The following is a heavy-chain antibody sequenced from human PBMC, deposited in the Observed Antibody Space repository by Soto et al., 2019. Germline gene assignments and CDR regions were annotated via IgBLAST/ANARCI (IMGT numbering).Heavy chain of an antibody. Sequence: VKLMESGGGVVQPGRSLELSGTTPGLKAVMNGSPGVGKAPARGLEWVASVWYDGSNEKYADSVKARLIISRDNSRNTIYLQMDSLTVEDTAVYYCVRDWSSNANAVNDNWGQGTLVTVSS. D-gene: IGHD1-1*01. CDR2: VWYDGSNE. CDR1: GLKAVMNG. V-gene: IGHV3-33*01. CDR3: VRDWSSNANAVNDN. J-gene: IGHJ4*02.